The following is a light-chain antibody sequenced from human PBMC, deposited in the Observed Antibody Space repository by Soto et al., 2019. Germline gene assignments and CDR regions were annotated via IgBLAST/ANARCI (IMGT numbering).Light chain of an antibody. V-gene: IGKV3-20*01. CDR1: RSGSSSY. CDR2: GAS. CDR3: QQYGSSPT. J-gene: IGKJ1*01. Sequence: VLTQSPGTLSLSPGDRSALSCRPGRSGSSSYLAWYQQKPGQAPKLLIYGASSGATGIPDRFSGSGSGTDFTLTISRLEPEDFAVYYCQQYGSSPTFGQGTKGDIK.